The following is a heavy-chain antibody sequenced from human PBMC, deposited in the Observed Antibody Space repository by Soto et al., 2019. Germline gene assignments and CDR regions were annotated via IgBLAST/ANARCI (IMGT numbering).Heavy chain of an antibody. Sequence: ASVKVSCKASGYTFTSYYMPWVRQAPGQGLEWMGIINPSGGSTSYAQKFQGRVTMTRDTSTSTVYMELSSLRSEDTAVYYCARDLDPFVMSQLRRGAYYYYGMDVWGQGTTVTVSS. CDR1: GYTFTSYY. CDR2: INPSGGST. V-gene: IGHV1-46*01. CDR3: ARDLDPFVMSQLRRGAYYYYGMDV. D-gene: IGHD2-2*01. J-gene: IGHJ6*02.